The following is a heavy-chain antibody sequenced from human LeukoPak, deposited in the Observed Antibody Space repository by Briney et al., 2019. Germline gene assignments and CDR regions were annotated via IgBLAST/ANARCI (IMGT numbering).Heavy chain of an antibody. CDR2: VYNSGDT. J-gene: IGHJ4*02. D-gene: IGHD3-10*01. CDR3: ARGVGYYGSGTASVYFDY. Sequence: SETLSLTCTVSGASISSHYWSWIRQPPGKGLEWIGYVYNSGDTNYNPSLKSRVTMSIDTSKNQFSLKLSSVTAADTAVYYCARGVGYYGSGTASVYFDYWGQGTLVTVSS. CDR1: GASISSHY. V-gene: IGHV4-59*11.